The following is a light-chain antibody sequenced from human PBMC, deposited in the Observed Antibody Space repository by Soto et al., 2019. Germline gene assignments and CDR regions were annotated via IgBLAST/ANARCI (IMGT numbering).Light chain of an antibody. CDR1: QSVSSSY. CDR3: QQYGSSPRK. CDR2: GAS. Sequence: EIVLTQSPGTLSLSPGERATLSCRASQSVSSSYLAWYQQKPGQAPRPLVYGASSRATGIPDRFSGSGSGTDFTLTISRLEPEDFAVYYCQQYGSSPRKFGQGTKV. J-gene: IGKJ1*01. V-gene: IGKV3-20*01.